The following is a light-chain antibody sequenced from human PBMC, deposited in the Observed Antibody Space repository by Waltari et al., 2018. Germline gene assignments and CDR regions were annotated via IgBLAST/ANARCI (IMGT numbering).Light chain of an antibody. CDR3: CSYAGSSTNAV. J-gene: IGLJ7*01. V-gene: IGLV2-23*02. CDR1: SSDVGSYNL. CDR2: EVS. Sequence: QSALTQPASVSGSPGQSITIPCPGTSSDVGSYNLVSWYQQHPGKAPKLMIYEVSKRPSGVSNRFSGSKSGNTASLTISGLQAEDEADYYCCSYAGSSTNAVFGGGTQLTVL.